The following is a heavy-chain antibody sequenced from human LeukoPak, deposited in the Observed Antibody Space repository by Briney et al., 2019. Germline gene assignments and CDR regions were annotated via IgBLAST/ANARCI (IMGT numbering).Heavy chain of an antibody. CDR2: VYYDGST. CDR3: ARHLPPTGEGNTVDY. CDR1: GDSISSTSYY. D-gene: IGHD7-27*01. Sequence: SETLSLTCSVSGDSISSTSYYWGWIRQPPGKGLEWIGSVYYDGSTHYSPSLKSRVTISVDTSNNQFSLRLSSVTAADTAVYYCARHLPPTGEGNTVDYWGQGALVTVSS. J-gene: IGHJ4*02. V-gene: IGHV4-39*01.